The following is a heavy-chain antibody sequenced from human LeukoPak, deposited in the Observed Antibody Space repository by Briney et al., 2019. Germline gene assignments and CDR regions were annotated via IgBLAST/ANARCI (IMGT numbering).Heavy chain of an antibody. D-gene: IGHD2-2*01. CDR2: IYHSGST. CDR1: GYSISSGYY. V-gene: IGHV4-38-2*02. J-gene: IGHJ3*02. CDR3: ARTYCSSTSCLHAFDI. Sequence: SETLSLTCTVSGYSISSGYYWGWIRQPPGKGLEWIGSIYHSGSTYYNPSLKSRVTISVDTSKNQFSLKLSSVTAADTAVYYCARTYCSSTSCLHAFDIWGQGTMVTVSS.